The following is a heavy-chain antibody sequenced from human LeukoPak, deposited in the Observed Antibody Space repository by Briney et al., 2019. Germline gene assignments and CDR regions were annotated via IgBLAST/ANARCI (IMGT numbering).Heavy chain of an antibody. CDR3: ARSEWELLPYFDY. D-gene: IGHD1-26*01. CDR2: INPSGGST. V-gene: IGHV1-46*01. J-gene: IGHJ4*02. CDR1: VYTFTSYG. Sequence: ASVKVSCKASVYTFTSYGISWVRQAPGQGLEWMGIINPSGGSTSYAQKFQGRVTMTRDTSTSTVYMELSSLRSEDTAVYYCARSEWELLPYFDYWGQGTLVTVSS.